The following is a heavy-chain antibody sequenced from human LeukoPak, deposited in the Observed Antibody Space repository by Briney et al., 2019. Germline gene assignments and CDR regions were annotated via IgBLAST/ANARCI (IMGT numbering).Heavy chain of an antibody. D-gene: IGHD2-2*01. J-gene: IGHJ4*02. V-gene: IGHV4-30-4*01. Sequence: SQTLSLTCTVSGGSISSGDYYWSWIRQPPGKGLEWIGYIYYSGSTYYNPSLKSRVTISVDTFKNQFSLKLSSVTAADTAVYYCARELQLLFFDYWGQGTLVTVSS. CDR1: GGSISSGDYY. CDR2: IYYSGST. CDR3: ARELQLLFFDY.